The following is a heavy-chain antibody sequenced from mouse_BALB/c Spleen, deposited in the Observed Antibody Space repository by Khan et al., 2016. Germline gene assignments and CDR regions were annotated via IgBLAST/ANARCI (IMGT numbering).Heavy chain of an antibody. J-gene: IGHJ3*01. Sequence: QVQLQQSGAELAKPGASVKMSCKASGYTFTSYWMHWVKQRPGQGLEWIGYINPSTGYTEYNQKFKDKATLTADKSSSTAYMQLSSLTSEDSAVYYCATWGYDWFAYWGQGTLVTVSA. D-gene: IGHD2-14*01. CDR2: INPSTGYT. CDR3: ATWGYDWFAY. V-gene: IGHV1-7*01. CDR1: GYTFTSYW.